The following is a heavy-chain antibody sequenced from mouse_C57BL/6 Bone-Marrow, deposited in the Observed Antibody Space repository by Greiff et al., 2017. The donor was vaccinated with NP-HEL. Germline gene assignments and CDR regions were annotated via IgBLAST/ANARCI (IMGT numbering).Heavy chain of an antibody. CDR3: ARYYGSSYYFDY. D-gene: IGHD1-1*01. V-gene: IGHV1-80*01. CDR1: GYAFSSYW. J-gene: IGHJ2*01. CDR2: IYPGDGAT. Sequence: VKLQESGAELVKPGASVKISCKASGYAFSSYWLNWVTQRPGKGLEWIGQIYPGDGATNYNGKFKGKATLTADKSSSTAYMQLSSLTSEDSAVYFCARYYGSSYYFDYWGQGTTLTVSS.